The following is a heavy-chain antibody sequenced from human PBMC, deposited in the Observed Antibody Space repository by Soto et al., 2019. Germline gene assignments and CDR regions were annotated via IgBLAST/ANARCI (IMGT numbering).Heavy chain of an antibody. Sequence: QVQLVQSGAEVRTPGASVKVSCKASGYTFTSYDINWVRQATGQGPEWMGWMNPDSGNTGYVQKFQGRVTMTRNTALSTAYMGLSSLRSEDTAVYYCARSVGGSNVNFDYWGQGTLVTVSS. CDR3: ARSVGGSNVNFDY. CDR1: GYTFTSYD. CDR2: MNPDSGNT. V-gene: IGHV1-8*01. J-gene: IGHJ4*02. D-gene: IGHD3-10*01.